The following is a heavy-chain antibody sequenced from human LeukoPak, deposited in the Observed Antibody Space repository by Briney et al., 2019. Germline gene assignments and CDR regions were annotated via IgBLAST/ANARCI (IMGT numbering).Heavy chain of an antibody. CDR2: ISSSSSTI. CDR3: ARDSGPTGYDFWSGYQLYYFDY. D-gene: IGHD3-3*01. Sequence: GGSLRLSCAASGFTFRSYSMNWVRQAPGKGLEWVSYISSSSSTIYYADSVKGRFTISRDNAKNSLYLQMNSLRDEDTAVYYCARDSGPTGYDFWSGYQLYYFDYWGQGTLVTVSS. J-gene: IGHJ4*02. V-gene: IGHV3-48*02. CDR1: GFTFRSYS.